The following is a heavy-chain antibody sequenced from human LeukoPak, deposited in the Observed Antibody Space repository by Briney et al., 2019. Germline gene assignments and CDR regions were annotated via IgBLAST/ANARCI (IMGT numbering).Heavy chain of an antibody. Sequence: SETLSLTCTVSGGSISSYYWSWIRQPPGKGLEWIGYIYYSGSTNYNPSLKSRVTISVDTSKNQFSLKLSSVTAADTAVYYCARDVPVGYGIDYWGQGTLVTVSS. D-gene: IGHD5-18*01. V-gene: IGHV4-59*01. CDR1: GGSISSYY. CDR2: IYYSGST. J-gene: IGHJ4*02. CDR3: ARDVPVGYGIDY.